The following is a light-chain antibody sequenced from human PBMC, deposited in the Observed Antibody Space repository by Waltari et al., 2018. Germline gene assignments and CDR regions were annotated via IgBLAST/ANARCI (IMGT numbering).Light chain of an antibody. CDR2: GAS. Sequence: EIVLTQSPGTLSLSQGERATLSCRAAQSVPTNYLAWYQQKPGQAPRLLFYGASRRATGIPDRFSGSGSGTDFTRTISRLEPEDSAVYYCQQYGSSSWTFGQGTKVEIK. V-gene: IGKV3-20*01. J-gene: IGKJ1*01. CDR1: QSVPTNY. CDR3: QQYGSSSWT.